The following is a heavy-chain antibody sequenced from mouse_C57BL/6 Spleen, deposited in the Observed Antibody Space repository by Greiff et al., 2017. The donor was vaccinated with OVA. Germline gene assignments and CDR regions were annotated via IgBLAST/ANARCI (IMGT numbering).Heavy chain of an antibody. CDR1: GYPFTSYW. CDR2: IYPGSGST. Sequence: QVQLQQPGAELVKPGASVKMSCKASGYPFTSYWITWVKQRPGQGLEWIGDIYPGSGSTNYNEKFKSKATLTVDTSSSTAYMQLSSLTSEDSAVYYCARSHYSNFWFAYWGQGTLVTVSA. J-gene: IGHJ3*01. CDR3: ARSHYSNFWFAY. D-gene: IGHD2-5*01. V-gene: IGHV1-55*01.